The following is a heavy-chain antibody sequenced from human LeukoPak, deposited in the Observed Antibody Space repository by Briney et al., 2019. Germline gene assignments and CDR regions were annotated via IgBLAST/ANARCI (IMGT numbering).Heavy chain of an antibody. CDR3: ARVTYYYGSGYFDY. J-gene: IGHJ4*02. V-gene: IGHV4-39*07. Sequence: PSETLSLTCTVSGGSISSSSYYWGWIRQPPGKGLEWIGSIYYSGSTYYNPSLKSRVTISVDTSKNQFSLKLSSVTAADTAVYYCARVTYYYGSGYFDYWGQGTLVTVSS. D-gene: IGHD3-10*01. CDR2: IYYSGST. CDR1: GGSISSSSYY.